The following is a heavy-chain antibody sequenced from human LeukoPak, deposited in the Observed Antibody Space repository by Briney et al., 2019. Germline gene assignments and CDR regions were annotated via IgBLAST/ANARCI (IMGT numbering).Heavy chain of an antibody. Sequence: GGSLRLSCAASAFSLSAYNMNWVRQAPGKGLEWVSSISSSSSYIYYADSVKGRFTISRDNAKNSLYLQMNSLRAEDTAVYYCARDCTIAAANEDTMSRFDPWGQGTLVTVSS. J-gene: IGHJ5*02. CDR1: AFSLSAYN. CDR3: ARDCTIAAANEDTMSRFDP. V-gene: IGHV3-21*01. CDR2: ISSSSSYI. D-gene: IGHD6-13*01.